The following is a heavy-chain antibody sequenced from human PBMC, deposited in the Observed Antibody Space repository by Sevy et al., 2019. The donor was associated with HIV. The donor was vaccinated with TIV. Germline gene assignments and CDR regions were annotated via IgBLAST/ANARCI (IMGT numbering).Heavy chain of an antibody. D-gene: IGHD2-8*01. J-gene: IGHJ4*02. CDR1: GFTFSKYS. Sequence: GGSLRLSCAASGFTFSKYSMSWVRQPPGKGLEWVSTLSFGGGEINYSDSVKGRFTISRDNAKSSVYLQMNSLRPEETAVYYCAREGCTKPHDYWGEGTLVTVS. V-gene: IGHV3-23*01. CDR2: LSFGGGEI. CDR3: AREGCTKPHDY.